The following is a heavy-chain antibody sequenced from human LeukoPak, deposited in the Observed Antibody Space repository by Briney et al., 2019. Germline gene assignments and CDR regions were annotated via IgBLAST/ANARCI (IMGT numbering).Heavy chain of an antibody. V-gene: IGHV3-74*01. CDR1: GFTFSSYL. J-gene: IGHJ5*02. D-gene: IGHD2-15*01. CDR3: TRRVSATRWFDP. CDR2: INSDGSTT. Sequence: GGSLRLSCAASGFTFSSYLMHWVRQAPGKGLVWVSRINSDGSTTNYAGSVEGRFTISRDNAENTLYLQMNSLRVEDTAVYYCTRRVSATRWFDPWGQGTLSPSPQ.